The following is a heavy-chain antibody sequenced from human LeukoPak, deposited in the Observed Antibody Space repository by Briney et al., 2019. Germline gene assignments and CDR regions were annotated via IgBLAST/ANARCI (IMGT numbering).Heavy chain of an antibody. CDR3: ARGRKYCSWSGFAY. CDR2: MNPNSGNT. J-gene: IGHJ4*02. Sequence: ASVKVSCKASGYTFTSYDINWVRQAPGQGLEWMGWMNPNSGNTGYAQKFQGRVTITRNTFISTAYMELSSLRSEDTAVYYCARGRKYCSWSGFAYWGQGTMVTVSS. V-gene: IGHV1-8*03. D-gene: IGHD6-6*01. CDR1: GYTFTSYD.